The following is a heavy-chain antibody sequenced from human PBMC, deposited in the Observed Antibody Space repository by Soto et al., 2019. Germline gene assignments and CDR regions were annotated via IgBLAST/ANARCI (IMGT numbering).Heavy chain of an antibody. J-gene: IGHJ4*02. CDR1: GFTFSSYA. CDR3: AREYAPGSPNYDY. CDR2: ISYDGSNK. Sequence: PGGSLRLSCAASGFTFSSYAMHWVRQAPGRGLEWVAVISYDGSNKYYADSVKGRFTISRDNSKNTLYLQMNSLGAEDTAVYYCAREYAPGSPNYDYWGLGTLVTVSS. V-gene: IGHV3-30-3*01. D-gene: IGHD3-10*01.